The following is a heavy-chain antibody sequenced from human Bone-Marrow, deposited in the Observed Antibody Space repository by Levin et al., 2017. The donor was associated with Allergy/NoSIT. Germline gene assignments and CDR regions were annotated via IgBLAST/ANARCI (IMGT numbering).Heavy chain of an antibody. CDR3: ARDQSFRGHCSSTSCYVIFGFDY. CDR2: ISSSSSYI. Sequence: PGGSLRLSCAASGFTFSSYSMNWVRQAPGKGLEWVSSISSSSSYIYYADSVKGRFTISRDNAKNSLYLQMNSLRAEDTAVYYCARDQSFRGHCSSTSCYVIFGFDYWGQGTLVTVSS. J-gene: IGHJ4*02. D-gene: IGHD2-2*01. V-gene: IGHV3-21*01. CDR1: GFTFSSYS.